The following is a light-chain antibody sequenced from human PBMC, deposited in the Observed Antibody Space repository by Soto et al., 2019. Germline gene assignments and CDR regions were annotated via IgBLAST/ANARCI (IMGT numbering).Light chain of an antibody. Sequence: VLTQSPATLSLSPGEGATLSCRASESVGSPNLAWYQQTPGQAPRLLFYDVSRRATGVPDRFSGSGSGADFTLTISRXEPEDFAVYYCQHYGSSPRTFGPGTKVDTK. CDR1: ESVGSPN. V-gene: IGKV3-20*01. CDR2: DVS. CDR3: QHYGSSPRT. J-gene: IGKJ3*01.